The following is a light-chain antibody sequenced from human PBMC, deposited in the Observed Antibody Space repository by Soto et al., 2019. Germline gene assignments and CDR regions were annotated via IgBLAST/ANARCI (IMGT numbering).Light chain of an antibody. CDR1: QSVSNY. CDR2: GAS. V-gene: IGKV3-15*01. Sequence: EIVMTQSPATLSVSPGERATLSCRASQSVSNYLAWYQQKPGQAPRLLIYGASTRATGIPARFSGSGSGPEFTLTISSLQSEDFAVYYCQQYNNWPATFGQGTKVEIK. J-gene: IGKJ1*01. CDR3: QQYNNWPAT.